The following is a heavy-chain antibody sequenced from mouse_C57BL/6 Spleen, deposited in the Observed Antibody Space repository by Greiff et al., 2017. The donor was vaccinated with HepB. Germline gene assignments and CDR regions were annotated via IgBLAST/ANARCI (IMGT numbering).Heavy chain of an antibody. CDR2: ISSGSSTI. J-gene: IGHJ4*01. V-gene: IGHV5-17*01. Sequence: EVKLVESGGGLVKPGGSLKLSCAASGFTFSDYGMHWVRQAPEKGLEWVAYISSGSSTIYYADTVKGRFTISRDNAKTTLFLQMTSLRSEDTAMYYCARRDYYYAMDYWGQGTSVTVSS. CDR3: ARRDYYYAMDY. CDR1: GFTFSDYG.